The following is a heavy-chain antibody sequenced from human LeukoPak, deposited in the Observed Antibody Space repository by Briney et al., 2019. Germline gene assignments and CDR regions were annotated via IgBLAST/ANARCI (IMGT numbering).Heavy chain of an antibody. CDR3: ARDHRIAAAGPSFDH. D-gene: IGHD6-13*01. J-gene: IGHJ4*02. Sequence: PGGSLRLSCAASGFTFSDYYMSWIRQPPGKGLEWIGSIYYTGSTYYNPSLKSRVTISVGTSKNQFSLKLSSVTAADTAVYYCARDHRIAAAGPSFDHWGQGTLVTVSS. CDR2: IYYTGST. CDR1: GFTFSDYY. V-gene: IGHV4-38-2*02.